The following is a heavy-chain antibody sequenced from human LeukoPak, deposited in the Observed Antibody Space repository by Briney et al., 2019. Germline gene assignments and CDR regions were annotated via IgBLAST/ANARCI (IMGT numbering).Heavy chain of an antibody. CDR2: IYYSGST. J-gene: IGHJ4*02. D-gene: IGHD5-12*01. Sequence: PSETPSLTCTVSGGSISSSSYYWGWIRQPPGKGLEWIGSIYYSGSTYYNPSLKSRVTISVDTSKNQFSLKLSSVTAADTAVYYCARDKDGATEYGFDYWGQGTLVTVSS. CDR1: GGSISSSSYY. CDR3: ARDKDGATEYGFDY. V-gene: IGHV4-39*07.